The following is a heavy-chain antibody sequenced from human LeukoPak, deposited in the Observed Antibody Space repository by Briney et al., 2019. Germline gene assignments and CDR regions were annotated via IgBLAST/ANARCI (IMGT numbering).Heavy chain of an antibody. J-gene: IGHJ4*02. D-gene: IGHD6-19*01. CDR2: MNPNSGNT. Sequence: ASVKVSCKASGYTFTSYDINWVRQATGQGLEWMGWMNPNSGNTGYAQKFQGRVTITRNTSISTAYMELSSLRSEDTAVYYCARVGTAAGTFIFRYWGQGTLATVSS. CDR1: GYTFTSYD. CDR3: ARVGTAAGTFIFRY. V-gene: IGHV1-8*03.